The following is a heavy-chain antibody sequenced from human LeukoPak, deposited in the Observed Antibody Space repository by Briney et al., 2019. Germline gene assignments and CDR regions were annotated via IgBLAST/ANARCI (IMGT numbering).Heavy chain of an antibody. J-gene: IGHJ4*02. D-gene: IGHD3-3*01. CDR3: ARERYDFWSFDY. CDR1: GGSISSHY. Sequence: PSETLSLTCTVSGGSISSHYWSWIRQPPGKGLEWIGYVSDSGSTNYNPSLKSRVTVSVDTSKDQFSLQLSSVTAADTAVYYCARERYDFWSFDYWGQGTLVTFSS. CDR2: VSDSGST. V-gene: IGHV4-59*11.